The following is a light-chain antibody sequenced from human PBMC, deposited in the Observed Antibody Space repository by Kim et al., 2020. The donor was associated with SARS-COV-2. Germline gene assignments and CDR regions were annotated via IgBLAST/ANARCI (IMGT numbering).Light chain of an antibody. CDR2: DAS. CDR3: QQYGASSLT. J-gene: IGKJ4*01. V-gene: IGKV3-20*01. CDR1: QSVSNSR. Sequence: PGERATLSCRASQSVSNSRLAWYQQKPGQAPRLLIYDASSRATGITDRFSGSGSGTDFTLTISRLEPEDFAVYYCQQYGASSLTFGGGTKVDVK.